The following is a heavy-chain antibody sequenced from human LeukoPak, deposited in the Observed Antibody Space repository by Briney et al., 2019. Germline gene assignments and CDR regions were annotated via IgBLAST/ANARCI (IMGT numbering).Heavy chain of an antibody. Sequence: GGSLRLSCEASGLSIGDYAMHWVRQVPGKGLEWVSRINSDGSSTSYADSVKGRFTISRDNAKNTLYLQMNSLRAEDTAVYYCASPRNPLGWGQGTLVTVSS. V-gene: IGHV3-74*01. J-gene: IGHJ4*02. CDR2: INSDGSST. CDR3: ASPRNPLG. CDR1: GLSIGDYA.